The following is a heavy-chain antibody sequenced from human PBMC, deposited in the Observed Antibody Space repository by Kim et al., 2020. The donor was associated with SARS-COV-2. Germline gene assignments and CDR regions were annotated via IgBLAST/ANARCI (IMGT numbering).Heavy chain of an antibody. J-gene: IGHJ4*02. V-gene: IGHV3-11*01. D-gene: IGHD3-10*01. CDR3: ARVVLYYYGSGRSNYFDY. Sequence: KGRFTISRDNAKNSLYLQMNSLRAEDTAVYYCARVVLYYYGSGRSNYFDYWGQGTLVTVSS.